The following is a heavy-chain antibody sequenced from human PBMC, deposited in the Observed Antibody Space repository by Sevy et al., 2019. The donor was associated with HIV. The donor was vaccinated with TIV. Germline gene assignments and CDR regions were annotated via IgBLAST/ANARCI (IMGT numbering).Heavy chain of an antibody. CDR1: GYTFTGYY. J-gene: IGHJ5*02. V-gene: IGHV1-2*02. D-gene: IGHD6-13*01. Sequence: ASVKVSCKASGYTFTGYYMHWVRQAPGQGLDWMGWINPNSGGTNYAQKFQGRVTMTRDTSISTAYMELSRLRSDDTAVYYCARARYSSSWYFWFDPWGQGTLVTVSS. CDR3: ARARYSSSWYFWFDP. CDR2: INPNSGGT.